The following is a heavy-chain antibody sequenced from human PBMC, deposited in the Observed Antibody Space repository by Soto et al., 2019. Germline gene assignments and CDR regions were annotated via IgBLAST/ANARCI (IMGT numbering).Heavy chain of an antibody. CDR2: ISGSGGST. Sequence: GGSLRLSCAASGFTFSSYAMSWVRQAPGKGLEWVSAISGSGGSTYYADCVKGRFTISRDNSKNTLYLQMNSLRAEDTAVYYCAKVEFDNFWSGSNYYMDVWGKGTTVTVSS. D-gene: IGHD3-3*01. J-gene: IGHJ6*03. CDR1: GFTFSSYA. CDR3: AKVEFDNFWSGSNYYMDV. V-gene: IGHV3-23*01.